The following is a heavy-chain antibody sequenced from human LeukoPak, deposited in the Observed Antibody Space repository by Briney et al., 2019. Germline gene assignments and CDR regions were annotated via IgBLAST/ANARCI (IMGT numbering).Heavy chain of an antibody. CDR3: ARRVVVAATTDY. Sequence: PSETLSLTCAVYGESFSGYYWSWIRQPPGKGLEWIGEINHSGSTNYNPSLKSRVTISVDTSKNQFSLKLSSVTAADTAVYYCARRVVVAATTDYWGQGTLVTVSS. CDR2: INHSGST. V-gene: IGHV4-34*01. D-gene: IGHD2-15*01. CDR1: GESFSGYY. J-gene: IGHJ4*02.